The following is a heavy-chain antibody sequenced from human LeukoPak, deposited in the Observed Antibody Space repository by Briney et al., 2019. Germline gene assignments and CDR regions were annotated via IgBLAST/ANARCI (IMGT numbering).Heavy chain of an antibody. Sequence: PGGSLRLSCAASGFTFSDHYMDWVRQAPGEGLEWVGRSRNKANSYTTEYAASVKGRFTISRDVSKDSLYLQMNSLKTEDTAVYYCARFRYGSGSYYADYWGQGTLVTVSS. CDR3: ARFRYGSGSYYADY. D-gene: IGHD3-10*01. CDR1: GFTFSDHY. V-gene: IGHV3-72*01. J-gene: IGHJ4*02. CDR2: SRNKANSYTT.